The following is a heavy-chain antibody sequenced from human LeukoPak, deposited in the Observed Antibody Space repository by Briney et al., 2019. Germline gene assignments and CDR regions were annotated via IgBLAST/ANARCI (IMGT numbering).Heavy chain of an antibody. D-gene: IGHD1-26*01. V-gene: IGHV1-69*05. CDR3: ARGPFGGSPRTRYYYYMDV. J-gene: IGHJ6*03. CDR1: GGTFSSYA. Sequence: GASVKVSCKASGGTFSSYAISWVRQAPGQGLEWMGGIIPIFGTANYAQKFQGRVTITTDESTSTAYMELSSLRSEDTAVYYCARGPFGGSPRTRYYYYMDVLGKGTTGPVSS. CDR2: IIPIFGTA.